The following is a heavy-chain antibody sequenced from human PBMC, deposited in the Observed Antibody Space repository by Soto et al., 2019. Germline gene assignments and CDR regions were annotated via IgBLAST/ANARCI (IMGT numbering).Heavy chain of an antibody. CDR3: ARDVWVYGSGSHYNNWFDP. CDR1: GFTFSSSP. Sequence: EVQLVESGGGLVQPGGSLRLSCAASGFTFSSSPMNWLRQAPGKGLEWVSYIGTSSTYIHYADSVKGRFTISRDDATNSLSLQMARLRDEDTAVYYCARDVWVYGSGSHYNNWFDPWGQGTLVSVSS. V-gene: IGHV3-48*02. D-gene: IGHD3-10*01. CDR2: IGTSSTYI. J-gene: IGHJ5*02.